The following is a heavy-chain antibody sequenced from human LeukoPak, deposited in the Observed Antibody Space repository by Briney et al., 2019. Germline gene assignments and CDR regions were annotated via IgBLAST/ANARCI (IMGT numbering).Heavy chain of an antibody. CDR3: ARGLDSHYMDV. Sequence: SETLSLTCTVSGGSISSSSYYWGWIRQPPGKGLEWIGSIYYSGSTYYNPSLKSRVTISVDTSKNQFSLKLSSVTAADTAVYYCARGLDSHYMDVWGKGTTVTVSS. CDR1: GGSISSSSYY. CDR2: IYYSGST. D-gene: IGHD3-3*01. J-gene: IGHJ6*03. V-gene: IGHV4-39*01.